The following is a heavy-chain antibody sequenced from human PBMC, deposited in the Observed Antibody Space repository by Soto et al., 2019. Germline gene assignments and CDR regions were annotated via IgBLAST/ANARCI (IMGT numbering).Heavy chain of an antibody. J-gene: IGHJ4*02. CDR2: ISSSGSTI. D-gene: IGHD5-12*01. V-gene: IGHV3-11*01. CDR3: ARELYGGYGSNDY. Sequence: QVQMVESGGGLVKPGGSLRLSCAASGFTFSAYYMSWIRQAPGKGLEWVSYISSSGSTIYYADAVKGRFTISRDNAKNSLYLEMNSLRAEDTAVYYRARELYGGYGSNDYWGQGTLVTVSS. CDR1: GFTFSAYY.